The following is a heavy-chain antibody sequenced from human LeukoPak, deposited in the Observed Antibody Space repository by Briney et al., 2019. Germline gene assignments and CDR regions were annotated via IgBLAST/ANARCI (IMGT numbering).Heavy chain of an antibody. J-gene: IGHJ5*02. V-gene: IGHV4-59*01. D-gene: IGHD6-13*01. Sequence: SETLSLTCTVSGGSIRSSHWSWIRQPPGKGLEFIGYIYYSVTSNYNPSLKSRVTMSVDTSNNQFSLKLNSVTAADTAVYYCAKAAGYSTIYWFDPWGQGTLVTVLS. CDR3: AKAAGYSTIYWFDP. CDR2: IYYSVTS. CDR1: GGSIRSSH.